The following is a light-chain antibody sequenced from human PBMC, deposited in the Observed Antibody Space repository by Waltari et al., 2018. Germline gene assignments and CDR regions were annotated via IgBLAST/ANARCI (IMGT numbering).Light chain of an antibody. Sequence: IVLTQSPVTLSLSPGERATLSCKASESVSNYLAWYQQTPGQAPRLLIYDALKRATGIPVRFSGSGSGTDFTLTISSLEPEDFAVYYCQQGYKRRTFGGGTNVEIK. CDR1: ESVSNY. CDR2: DAL. J-gene: IGKJ4*01. V-gene: IGKV3-11*01. CDR3: QQGYKRRT.